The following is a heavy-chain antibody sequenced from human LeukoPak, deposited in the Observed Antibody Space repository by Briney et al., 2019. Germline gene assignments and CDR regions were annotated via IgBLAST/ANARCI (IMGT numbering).Heavy chain of an antibody. CDR2: ISTYNGDT. J-gene: IGHJ4*02. CDR3: ARGSYYDY. Sequence: EASVKVSCKASGYTFTDYGISWVRQAPGQGLEWMGWISTYNGDTNFAQKFQGRVTMTTDTSTSTAYMELRSLTSDDTAVYYCARGSYYDYWGQGTLVTVSS. D-gene: IGHD1-26*01. V-gene: IGHV1-18*01. CDR1: GYTFTDYG.